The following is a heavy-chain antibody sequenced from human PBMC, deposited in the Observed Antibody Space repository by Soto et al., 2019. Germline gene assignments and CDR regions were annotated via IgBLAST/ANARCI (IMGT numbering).Heavy chain of an antibody. Sequence: QVQLVQSGAEVKKPGASVKVYCKASGYTFTSYGISWVRQAPGQGIERMGWISAYNGNTNKAQKLQSRVTMTTDTATSTAYIELRSLRSADTAVYYYASESYAASHWGQGTLVTVSS. J-gene: IGHJ4*02. V-gene: IGHV1-18*01. D-gene: IGHD2-15*01. CDR3: ASESYAASH. CDR1: GYTFTSYG. CDR2: ISAYNGNT.